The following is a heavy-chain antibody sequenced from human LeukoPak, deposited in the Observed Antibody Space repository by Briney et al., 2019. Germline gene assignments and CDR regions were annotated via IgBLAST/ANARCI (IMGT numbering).Heavy chain of an antibody. CDR1: GFTFSNYW. D-gene: IGHD6-19*01. J-gene: IGHJ4*02. CDR3: ARDDSGPHY. CDR2: IKHDGSEK. Sequence: GSLRLSCAASGFTFSNYWTTWVRQAPGKGLEWVANIKHDGSEKYYVDSVKGRFTISRDNAKNSMYLQMNSLRVEDTAVYYCARDDSGPHYWGQGTLVTVSS. V-gene: IGHV3-7*01.